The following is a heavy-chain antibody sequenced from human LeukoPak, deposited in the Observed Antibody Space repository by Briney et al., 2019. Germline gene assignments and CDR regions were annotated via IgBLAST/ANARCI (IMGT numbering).Heavy chain of an antibody. V-gene: IGHV3-21*01. Sequence: GGSLRLSCVASGFTFSNYGMSWVRQAPGKGLEWVSSISSSSSHIYYADSVKGRFTISRDNAKNSLYLQMNSLRAEDTAVYYCARGRGLPGPLDYWGQGTLVTVSS. CDR3: ARGRGLPGPLDY. CDR1: GFTFSNYG. J-gene: IGHJ4*02. CDR2: ISSSSSHI. D-gene: IGHD3-10*01.